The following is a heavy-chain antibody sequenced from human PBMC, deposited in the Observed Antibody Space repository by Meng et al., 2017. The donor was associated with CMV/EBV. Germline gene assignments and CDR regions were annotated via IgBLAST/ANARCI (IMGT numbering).Heavy chain of an antibody. CDR1: GFTFSSYS. CDR2: ISSSSSYI. Sequence: GGSLRLSCAASGFTFSSYSMNWVRQAPGKGLEWVSSISSSSSYIYYADSVKGRFTISRDNAKNPLYLQMNSLGAEDTAVYYCAAYCSSTSCYIWGQGTLVTVSS. V-gene: IGHV3-21*01. D-gene: IGHD2-2*02. J-gene: IGHJ4*02. CDR3: AAYCSSTSCYI.